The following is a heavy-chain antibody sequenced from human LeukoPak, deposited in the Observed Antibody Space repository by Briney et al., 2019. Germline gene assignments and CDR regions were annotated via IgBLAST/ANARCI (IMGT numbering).Heavy chain of an antibody. D-gene: IGHD3-9*01. V-gene: IGHV1-18*01. Sequence: ASVKVSCKASGYTFTSYGISWVRQAPGQGLEWMGWISAYNGNTNYAQKFQGRVTITRDTSASTAYMELSSLRSEDTAVYYCARDKSPSRVLRYFDWSDAFDIWGQGTMVTVSS. CDR2: ISAYNGNT. CDR1: GYTFTSYG. CDR3: ARDKSPSRVLRYFDWSDAFDI. J-gene: IGHJ3*02.